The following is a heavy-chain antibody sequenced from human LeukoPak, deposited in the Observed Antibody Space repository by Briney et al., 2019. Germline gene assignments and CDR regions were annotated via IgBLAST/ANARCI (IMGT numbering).Heavy chain of an antibody. Sequence: PGGSLRLSCAASGFTFSSYEMNWVRQAPGKGLEWVSYISSSGSTIYYADSVKGRFTISRDNAKNSLYLQMNSLRAEDTAVYYCARDSGIAAVVGAFDIWGQGTMVTVSS. CDR2: ISSSGSTI. CDR1: GFTFSSYE. CDR3: ARDSGIAAVVGAFDI. V-gene: IGHV3-48*03. D-gene: IGHD6-13*01. J-gene: IGHJ3*02.